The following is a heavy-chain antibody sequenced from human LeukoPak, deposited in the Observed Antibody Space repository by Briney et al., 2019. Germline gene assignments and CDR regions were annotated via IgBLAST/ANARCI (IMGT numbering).Heavy chain of an antibody. D-gene: IGHD3-16*02. V-gene: IGHV4-34*01. CDR1: GGSFSGYY. Sequence: SETLSLTCAVYGGSFSGYYWSSIRQPPGKGLEWIGEMNHSGSTNYNPSLKSRVTISVDTSKNQFSLKLSSVTAADTAVYYCARGEGDYVWGSYRQGAFDIWGQGTMVTVSS. J-gene: IGHJ3*02. CDR3: ARGEGDYVWGSYRQGAFDI. CDR2: MNHSGST.